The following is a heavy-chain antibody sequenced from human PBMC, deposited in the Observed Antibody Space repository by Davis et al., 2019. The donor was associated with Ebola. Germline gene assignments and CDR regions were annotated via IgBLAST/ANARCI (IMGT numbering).Heavy chain of an antibody. CDR1: GFTFSSYY. CDR3: VRDCGALCSYYYAMDV. V-gene: IGHV3-21*01. D-gene: IGHD2-21*01. J-gene: IGHJ6*02. Sequence: GESLKISCAASGFTFSSYYMNWVRQAPGKGLEWVSSISSSSNYIYYADSMKGRFTISRDNAKNSLFLQMNSLRAEDTAVYYCVRDCGALCSYYYAMDVWGQGATVTVSS. CDR2: ISSSSNYI.